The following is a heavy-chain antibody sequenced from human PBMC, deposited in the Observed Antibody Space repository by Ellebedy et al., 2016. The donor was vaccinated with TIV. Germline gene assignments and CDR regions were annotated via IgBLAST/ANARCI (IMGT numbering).Heavy chain of an antibody. CDR1: GFTFSSYG. V-gene: IGHV3-30*03. CDR3: AREEDGYNYGNAFDI. J-gene: IGHJ3*02. D-gene: IGHD5-24*01. Sequence: GGSLRLSXAASGFTFSSYGMHWVRQAPGKGLEWVAVISYDGSNKYYADSVKGRFTISRDNSKNTLYLQMNSLRAEDTAVYYCAREEDGYNYGNAFDIWGQGTMVTVSS. CDR2: ISYDGSNK.